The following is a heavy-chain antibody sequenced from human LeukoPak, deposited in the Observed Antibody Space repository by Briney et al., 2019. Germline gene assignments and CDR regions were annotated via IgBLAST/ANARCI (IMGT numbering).Heavy chain of an antibody. D-gene: IGHD2-2*01. CDR3: ARGYQLLRGGNWFDP. V-gene: IGHV4-61*02. J-gene: IGHJ5*02. Sequence: TSETLSLTCTVSGGSISSGSYYWSWIRQPAGKGLEWIGRIYTSGSTNYNPSLKSRVTISVDTSKNQFSLKLSSVTAADTAVYYCARGYQLLRGGNWFDPWGQGTLVTVSS. CDR1: GGSISSGSYY. CDR2: IYTSGST.